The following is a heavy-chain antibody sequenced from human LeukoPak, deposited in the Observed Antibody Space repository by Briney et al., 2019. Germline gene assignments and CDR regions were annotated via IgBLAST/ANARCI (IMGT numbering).Heavy chain of an antibody. CDR3: ARERIAVAGTFDY. V-gene: IGHV4-61*01. CDR2: IYYSGST. J-gene: IGHJ4*02. CDR1: GGSVSSGSYY. Sequence: SETLSLTCTVSGGSVSSGSYYWSWIRQPPGKGLEWIGYIYYSGSTNYNPSLKSRVTISVDTSKNQFSLKLSSVTAADTAVYYCARERIAVAGTFDYWGRGTLVTVSS. D-gene: IGHD6-19*01.